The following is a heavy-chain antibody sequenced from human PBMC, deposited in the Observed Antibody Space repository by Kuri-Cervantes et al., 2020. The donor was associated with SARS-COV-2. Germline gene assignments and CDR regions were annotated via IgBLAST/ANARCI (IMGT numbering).Heavy chain of an antibody. CDR1: GFTFSSYA. D-gene: IGHD6-13*01. J-gene: IGHJ4*02. CDR2: ISGSGGST. Sequence: GGSLRLSCAASGFTFSSYAMSWVRQAPGKGLEWVSAISGSGGSTYYADSAKGRFTISRDNSKNTLYLQMNSLRAEDTAVYYCAKRYSSSWTGPSPFDYWGQGTLVTVSS. CDR3: AKRYSSSWTGPSPFDY. V-gene: IGHV3-23*01.